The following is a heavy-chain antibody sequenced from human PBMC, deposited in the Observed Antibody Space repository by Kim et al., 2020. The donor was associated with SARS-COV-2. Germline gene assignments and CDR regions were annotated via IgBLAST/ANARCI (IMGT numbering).Heavy chain of an antibody. CDR1: GFTFDDYA. CDR2: ISWNSGSI. J-gene: IGHJ3*02. Sequence: GGSLRLSCAASGFTFDDYAMHWVRQAPGKGLEWVSGISWNSGSIGYADSVKGRFTISRDNAKNSLYLQMNSLRAEDTALYYCAKLHYYGSGNHLDIWGQGTMVTVSS. D-gene: IGHD3-10*01. V-gene: IGHV3-9*01. CDR3: AKLHYYGSGNHLDI.